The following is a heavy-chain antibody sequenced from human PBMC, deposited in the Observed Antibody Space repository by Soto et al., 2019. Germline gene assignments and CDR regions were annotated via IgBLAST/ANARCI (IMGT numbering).Heavy chain of an antibody. CDR1: GFTLGSYW. CDR2: INQDGSEK. CDR3: ARMFSGSYYLDY. J-gene: IGHJ4*02. Sequence: EVQLVESGGGLVQPGGFLSLSCAASGFTLGSYWMSWVRQAPDKGLEWVGSINQDGSEKNYVDSVKGRFTFSRDNANNSLYLQMSRLRAEDTAVYFCARMFSGSYYLDYWGQGTLVTVSS. V-gene: IGHV3-7*05. D-gene: IGHD1-26*01.